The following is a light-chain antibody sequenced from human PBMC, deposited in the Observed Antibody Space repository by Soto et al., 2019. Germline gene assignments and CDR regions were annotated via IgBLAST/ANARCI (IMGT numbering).Light chain of an antibody. V-gene: IGLV2-14*01. J-gene: IGLJ1*01. Sequence: QSVLTQPAAVSGSPGQSITISCTGSSSDVGDYNYVSWYQQHPDSAPQLMIYEVNNRPSGVSNRFSGSKSGNTASLTISGIQAEDEADYYCGSYTSSSTLVFGTGTKVTVL. CDR1: SSDVGDYNY. CDR2: EVN. CDR3: GSYTSSSTLV.